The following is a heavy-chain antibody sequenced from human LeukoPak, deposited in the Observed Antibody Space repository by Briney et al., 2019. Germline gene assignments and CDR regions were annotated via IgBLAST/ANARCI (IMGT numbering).Heavy chain of an antibody. D-gene: IGHD5-12*01. CDR2: IKQDGSEK. CDR1: GFTFSNYW. CDR3: ATLGAYDRFDS. J-gene: IGHJ4*02. Sequence: PGGSLSLSCAASGFTFSNYWMSWVRQAPGKGLEWVANIKQDGSEKLYVDSLKGRFTISRDNAKNSLYLQMNSLRAEDTAVYYCATLGAYDRFDSWGQGTLVTVSS. V-gene: IGHV3-7*05.